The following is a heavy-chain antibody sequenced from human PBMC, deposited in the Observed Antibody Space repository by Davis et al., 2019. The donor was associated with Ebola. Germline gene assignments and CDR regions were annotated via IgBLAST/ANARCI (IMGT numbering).Heavy chain of an antibody. J-gene: IGHJ4*02. CDR3: ARHEATTVSLDF. CDR1: GVSIKSYY. D-gene: IGHD1-1*01. V-gene: IGHV4-59*08. CDR2: IYYSGST. Sequence: SETLSLTCTVSGVSIKSYYWSWIRQPPGKGLEWMGYIYYSGSTAYNPSLKSRVTISVDTSKNQFSLKLRSVTAADTAVYYCARHEATTVSLDFWGQGTLVTVSS.